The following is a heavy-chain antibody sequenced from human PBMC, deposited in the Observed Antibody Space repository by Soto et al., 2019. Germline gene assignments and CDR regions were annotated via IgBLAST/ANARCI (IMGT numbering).Heavy chain of an antibody. CDR1: GGTFSSYA. CDR2: IIPIFGPP. V-gene: IGHV1-69*12. D-gene: IGHD3-16*01. CDR3: AFTLSANYYYGMDV. J-gene: IGHJ6*02. Sequence: QVQLVQSGAEVKKPGSSVKVSCKASGGTFSSYAISWVRQAPGQGLEWMGGIIPIFGPPDYAQKFQGRVTITADESTSTAYMELSSLRSEDTAVYYCAFTLSANYYYGMDVWGQGTTVTVSS.